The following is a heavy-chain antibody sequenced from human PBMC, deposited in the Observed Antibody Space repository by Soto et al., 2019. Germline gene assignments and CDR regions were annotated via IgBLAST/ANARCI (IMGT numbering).Heavy chain of an antibody. D-gene: IGHD6-13*01. Sequence: QVQLQESGPGLVKPSQTLSLTCTVSGGSISSGDYYWSWIRQPPGKGLEWIGYIYYSGSTYYNPSLKSRVTISVDTSKNQFSLKLSSVTAADTAVYYCAREFFNVLVRTEEGWFDPWGQGTLVTVSS. CDR2: IYYSGST. CDR1: GGSISSGDYY. CDR3: AREFFNVLVRTEEGWFDP. J-gene: IGHJ5*02. V-gene: IGHV4-30-4*01.